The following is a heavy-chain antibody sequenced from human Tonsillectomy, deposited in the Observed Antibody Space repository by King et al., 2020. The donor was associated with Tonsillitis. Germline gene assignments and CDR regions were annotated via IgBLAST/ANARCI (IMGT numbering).Heavy chain of an antibody. CDR1: GGSISDNIYY. CDR3: ARYYYDSSAYTYYFDY. Sequence: PLQESGPGLVKPSETLSLTCSVSGGSISDNIYYWGWIRQPPGKGLEWIGSIYHGGGTYYNPSLKSRLTMSVDTSENQFSLRLSSVTAADTAVYYCARYYYDSSAYTYYFDYWGPGTLVAVSS. J-gene: IGHJ4*02. V-gene: IGHV4-39*01. CDR2: IYHGGGT. D-gene: IGHD3-22*01.